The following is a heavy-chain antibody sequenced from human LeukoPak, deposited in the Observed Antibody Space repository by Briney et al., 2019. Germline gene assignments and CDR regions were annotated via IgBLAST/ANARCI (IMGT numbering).Heavy chain of an antibody. D-gene: IGHD6-13*01. Sequence: ASVKVSCKASGYTFTSYDINWVRQATGQGLEWMGWMNPNSGNTGYAQKFQGRVTMTRNTSISTAYMELSSLRSEDTAVYYCARVMDSSSWYEGRYFDYWGQGTLVTVSS. J-gene: IGHJ4*02. V-gene: IGHV1-8*01. CDR1: GYTFTSYD. CDR3: ARVMDSSSWYEGRYFDY. CDR2: MNPNSGNT.